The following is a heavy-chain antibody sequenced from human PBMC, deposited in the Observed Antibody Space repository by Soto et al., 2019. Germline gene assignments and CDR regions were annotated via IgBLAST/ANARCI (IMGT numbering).Heavy chain of an antibody. D-gene: IGHD3-10*01. CDR3: AKDVAAITMVRGVIISPYYFDY. J-gene: IGHJ4*02. Sequence: GGSLRLSCAASGFTFSNYAMSWVRQAPGKGLEWVSVISGSGGSTYYADSVKGRFTISRDNSKNTLYLQMNSLRAEDTAVYYCAKDVAAITMVRGVIISPYYFDYWGQGTLVTVSS. CDR1: GFTFSNYA. CDR2: ISGSGGST. V-gene: IGHV3-23*01.